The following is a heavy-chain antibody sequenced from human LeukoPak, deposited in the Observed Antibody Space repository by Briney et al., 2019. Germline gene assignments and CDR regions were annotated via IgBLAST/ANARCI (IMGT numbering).Heavy chain of an antibody. CDR2: IYYSGST. D-gene: IGHD3-3*01. CDR3: ARSRYLTISYYYMDV. J-gene: IGHJ6*03. CDR1: GGSISSYY. V-gene: IGHV4-59*01. Sequence: PSETLSLTCTVSGGSISSYYWSWIRRPPGKGLEWIGYIYYSGSTNCNPSPKSRVTISVDTSKNQFSLKLSSVTAADTAVYYCARSRYLTISYYYMDVWGKGTTVTVSS.